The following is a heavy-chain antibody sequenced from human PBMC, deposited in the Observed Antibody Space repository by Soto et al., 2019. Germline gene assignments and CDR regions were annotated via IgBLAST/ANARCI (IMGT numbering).Heavy chain of an antibody. Sequence: PSETLSLTCAVYGGSFSGYYWSWIRQPPGKGLEWIGEINHSGSTNYNPSLKSRVTISVDTSKNQFSLKLSSVTAADTAVYYCARSSSGHNLFDPWGKRTPIPVSS. CDR3: ARSSSGHNLFDP. J-gene: IGHJ5*02. V-gene: IGHV4-34*01. D-gene: IGHD6-19*01. CDR2: INHSGST. CDR1: GGSFSGYY.